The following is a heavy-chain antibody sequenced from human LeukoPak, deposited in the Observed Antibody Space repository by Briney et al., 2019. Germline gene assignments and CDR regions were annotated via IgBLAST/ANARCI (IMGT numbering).Heavy chain of an antibody. CDR2: ISSNGGST. CDR3: ARGIAVAGTDAFDI. J-gene: IGHJ3*02. V-gene: IGHV3-64*01. Sequence: GGSLRLSCAASGFTFSSYAMHWVRQAPGKGLEYVSAISSNGGSTYYANSVKGRFTISRDNSKNTLYLQMNSLRAEDTAVYYCARGIAVAGTDAFDIWGQGTMVTVSS. D-gene: IGHD6-19*01. CDR1: GFTFSSYA.